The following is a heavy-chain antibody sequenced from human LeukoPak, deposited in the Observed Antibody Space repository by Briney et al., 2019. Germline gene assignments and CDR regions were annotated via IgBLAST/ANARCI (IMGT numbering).Heavy chain of an antibody. CDR2: IDPSDSYT. CDR1: GYSFTSYW. Sequence: GESLKISCKGSGYSFTSYWTSWVRQMPGKGLEWMGRIDPSDSYTNYSPSFQGHVTISADKSISTAYLQWSSLEASDTAMYYCARLPGEYYYGSGSSSDYWGQGTLVTVSS. V-gene: IGHV5-10-1*01. J-gene: IGHJ4*02. D-gene: IGHD3-10*01. CDR3: ARLPGEYYYGSGSSSDY.